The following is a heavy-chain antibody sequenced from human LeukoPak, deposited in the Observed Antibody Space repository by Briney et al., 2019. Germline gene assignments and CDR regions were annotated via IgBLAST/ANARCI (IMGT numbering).Heavy chain of an antibody. Sequence: PGGSLRLSCAASGFTFSSYSMNWVRQAPGKGLEWVSYISSSSSTIYYADSVKGRFTISRDNAKNSLYLQMNSLRAEDTAVYYCARGNNYYDSSGYYYLDAFDIWGQGTMVTVSS. D-gene: IGHD3-22*01. V-gene: IGHV3-48*04. J-gene: IGHJ3*02. CDR2: ISSSSSTI. CDR1: GFTFSSYS. CDR3: ARGNNYYDSSGYYYLDAFDI.